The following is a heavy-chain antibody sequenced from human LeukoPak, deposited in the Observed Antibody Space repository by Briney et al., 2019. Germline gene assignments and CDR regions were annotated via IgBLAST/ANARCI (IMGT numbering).Heavy chain of an antibody. J-gene: IGHJ3*02. D-gene: IGHD3-3*01. V-gene: IGHV4-39*01. CDR2: IYYNGDT. Sequence: PSETLSLTCTVSGGSISSSDHYWGWIRQPPGKGLEWIGSIYYNGDTYYSPSLKSRVTISVDTSRNQFALKLNSVTAADTAVYFCARHRLEGDTFDIXXXXXKXTVAS. CDR1: GGSISSSDHY. CDR3: ARHRLEGDTFDI.